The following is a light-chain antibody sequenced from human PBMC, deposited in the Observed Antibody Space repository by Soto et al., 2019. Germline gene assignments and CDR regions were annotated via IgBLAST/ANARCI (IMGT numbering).Light chain of an antibody. V-gene: IGKV3-15*01. CDR1: QSVGRN. CDR2: RAS. CDR3: HQYENWPQT. J-gene: IGKJ1*01. Sequence: EIVMTQSPATLSVSPGERATLSCRASQSVGRNLAWYQQKPGQAPRLLSYRASTRATDSPARFSGSGSGTEFTRTISSLQSEDFGVYYCHQYENWPQTFGQGTKVELK.